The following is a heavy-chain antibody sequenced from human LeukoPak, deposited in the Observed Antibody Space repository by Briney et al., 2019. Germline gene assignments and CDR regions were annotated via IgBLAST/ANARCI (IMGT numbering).Heavy chain of an antibody. V-gene: IGHV3-30-3*01. CDR2: ISYDGSNK. CDR3: ARDQVFRYFDY. D-gene: IGHD2/OR15-2a*01. J-gene: IGHJ4*02. Sequence: GGSLRLSCAASGFTFSSYAMHWVRQAPGKGLEWVAVISYDGSNKYYADSVKGRFTISRDNSKNTLYLQMNSLRAEDTAVYYCARDQVFRYFDYWGQGTLVTVSS. CDR1: GFTFSSYA.